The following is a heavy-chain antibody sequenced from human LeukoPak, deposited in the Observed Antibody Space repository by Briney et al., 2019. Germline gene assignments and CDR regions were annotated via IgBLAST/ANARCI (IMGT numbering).Heavy chain of an antibody. CDR3: AKDSRYFDWFYYGMDV. V-gene: IGHV3-30*18. CDR2: ISYDGSNK. D-gene: IGHD3-9*01. J-gene: IGHJ6*02. CDR1: GFTFSSYG. Sequence: PGRSLRLSCAASGFTFSSYGMHWVRQAPGKGLEWVAVISYDGSNKYYADSVKGRFTISRDNSKNTLYLQMNSLRAEDTAVYYCAKDSRYFDWFYYGMDVWGQGTTVTVSS.